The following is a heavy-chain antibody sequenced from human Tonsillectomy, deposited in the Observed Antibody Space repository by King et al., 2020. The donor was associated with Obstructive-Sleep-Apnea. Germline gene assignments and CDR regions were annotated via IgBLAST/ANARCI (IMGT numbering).Heavy chain of an antibody. J-gene: IGHJ2*01. CDR3: AKDGDDFLLYWYFDL. CDR1: GFTFSYYG. Sequence: VQLVEAGGGVVQPGRSLRLSSAASGFTFSYYGMHWVRQAPGKGLEWVTVISYDGNNKYYADSVKGRFTISRDNSKNTLYLQMNSLRAEDTAVYYCAKDGDDFLLYWYFDLWGRGTLVTVSS. V-gene: IGHV3-30*18. D-gene: IGHD3-10*01. CDR2: ISYDGNNK.